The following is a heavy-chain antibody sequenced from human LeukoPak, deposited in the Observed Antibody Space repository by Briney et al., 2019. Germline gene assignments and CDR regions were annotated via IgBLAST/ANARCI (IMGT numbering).Heavy chain of an antibody. D-gene: IGHD3-10*01. CDR3: AKSFGXYGSGXKXXH. Sequence: SETLSLTCTVSGDSVSSDSYYWTWIRQPPGRGLEWIGYIYYSGSTNYNPSLKSRVTISVDTSKNQFSLKVSSVTAADTAVYXCAKSFGXYGSGXKXXHWGQG. J-gene: IGHJ4*02. V-gene: IGHV4-61*01. CDR2: IYYSGST. CDR1: GDSVSSDSYY.